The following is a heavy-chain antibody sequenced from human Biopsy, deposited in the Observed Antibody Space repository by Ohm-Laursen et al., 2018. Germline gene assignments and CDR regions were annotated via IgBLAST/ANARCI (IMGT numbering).Heavy chain of an antibody. CDR1: GYSFTSYY. CDR3: ARNTGWYGDLYYFDY. D-gene: IGHD6-19*01. CDR2: INPSGSTT. V-gene: IGHV1-46*01. Sequence: ASVKVSCKASGYSFTSYYMHWVRQAPGQGLEWMGMINPSGSTTSYPQIFQGRVTMTRDTSKSTVYMELGSLRSADTAAYFCARNTGWYGDLYYFDYWGQGTLVTVSS. J-gene: IGHJ4*02.